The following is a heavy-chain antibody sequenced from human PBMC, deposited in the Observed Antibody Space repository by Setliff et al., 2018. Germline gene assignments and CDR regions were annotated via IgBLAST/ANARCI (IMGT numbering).Heavy chain of an antibody. V-gene: IGHV7-4-1*02. CDR2: INTNTGNP. CDR3: ARASRFGTIRYRGDYYMDV. J-gene: IGHJ6*03. Sequence: ASVKVSCKASGYTFTNYAMRWMRQAPGQGLEWMGWINTNTGNPSYAQGFTGRFVFTLYTSVSTAYLQISSLKSEDSAVYYCARASRFGTIRYRGDYYMDVWGKGTTVTVSS. CDR1: GYTFTNYA. D-gene: IGHD5-12*01.